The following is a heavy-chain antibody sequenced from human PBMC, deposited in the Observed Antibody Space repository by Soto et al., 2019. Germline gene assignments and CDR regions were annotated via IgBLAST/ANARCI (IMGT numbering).Heavy chain of an antibody. Sequence: EVQLLESGGGLVQPGGSLRLSCAAPGFTFSSYAMSWVRQAPGKGLEWVSAISGSGGSTYYADSVKGRFTISRDNSKNTLYLQMNSLRAEDTAVYYCAKDRRYYDFWSGYANWFDPWGQGTLVTVSS. CDR1: GFTFSSYA. V-gene: IGHV3-23*01. CDR3: AKDRRYYDFWSGYANWFDP. D-gene: IGHD3-3*01. J-gene: IGHJ5*02. CDR2: ISGSGGST.